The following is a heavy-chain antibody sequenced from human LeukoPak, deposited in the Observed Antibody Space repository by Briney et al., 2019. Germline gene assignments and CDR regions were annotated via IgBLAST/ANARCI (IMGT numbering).Heavy chain of an antibody. J-gene: IGHJ5*02. V-gene: IGHV4-4*07. Sequence: SETLSLTCTVSGGSISSYYWSWIRQPAGEGLEWIGRIYTSGSTNYNPSLKSRVTMSVDTSKNQFSLKLSSVTAADTAVYYCARDHCSGGSCHKTYNWFDPWGQGTLVTVSS. CDR1: GGSISSYY. D-gene: IGHD2-15*01. CDR3: ARDHCSGGSCHKTYNWFDP. CDR2: IYTSGST.